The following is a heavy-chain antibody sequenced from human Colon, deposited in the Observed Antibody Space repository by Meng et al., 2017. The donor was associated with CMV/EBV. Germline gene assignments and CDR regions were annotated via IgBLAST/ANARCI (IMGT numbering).Heavy chain of an antibody. D-gene: IGHD4/OR15-4a*01. V-gene: IGHV3-74*03. CDR2: ISHEGSRT. CDR1: GFIFSNFE. Sequence: GGSLRLSCVASGFIFSNFEMNWVRQAPEKGLMWVARISHEGSRTMYADSVKGRFTVSRDNARNALYLQMSSLRDDDTAVYYCARDRLGDNDYVFDQWGQGMMVTVSS. J-gene: IGHJ4*02. CDR3: ARDRLGDNDYVFDQ.